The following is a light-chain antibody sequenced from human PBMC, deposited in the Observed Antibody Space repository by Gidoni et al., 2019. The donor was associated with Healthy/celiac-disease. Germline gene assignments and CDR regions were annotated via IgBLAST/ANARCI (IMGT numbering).Light chain of an antibody. Sequence: HSALTQPASMSGSPGQSITISCTGTSSDVDSYKLVSWYQQPPGKDPKLMSYEVSKRPSGVSNRFSGSKSGNTASLTISGLQAEDEADYYCCSYAGSVYGFGTGTKV. J-gene: IGLJ1*01. V-gene: IGLV2-23*02. CDR2: EVS. CDR1: SSDVDSYKL. CDR3: CSYAGSVYG.